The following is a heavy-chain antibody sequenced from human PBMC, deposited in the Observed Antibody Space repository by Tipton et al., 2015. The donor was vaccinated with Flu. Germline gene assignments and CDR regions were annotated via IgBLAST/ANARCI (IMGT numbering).Heavy chain of an antibody. Sequence: LRLSCTVSGGSISSSSYYWGWIRQPPGKGLEWFGSIYYSGSTYYNPSLKSRVTISVDTSKNQFSLKLSSVTAADTAVYYCARDPADTAMGDFDYWGQGTLVTVSS. CDR2: IYYSGST. CDR3: ARDPADTAMGDFDY. V-gene: IGHV4-39*07. CDR1: GGSISSSSYY. D-gene: IGHD5-18*01. J-gene: IGHJ4*02.